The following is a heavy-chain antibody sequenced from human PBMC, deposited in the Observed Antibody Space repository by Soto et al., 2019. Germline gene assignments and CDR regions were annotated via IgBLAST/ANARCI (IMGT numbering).Heavy chain of an antibody. J-gene: IGHJ4*02. CDR2: IYHTGST. V-gene: IGHV4-31*03. Sequence: TSETLSLTCTVSGVTVSSDAYYWSWIRQPPGKGLEWIGNIYHTGSTYYSPSLKSRVDISLDRSTNQFSLRLSSVTAADTAVYYCARYSFSGTKWSKFDYWGQGTLVTVSS. CDR1: GVTVSSDAYY. D-gene: IGHD1-26*01. CDR3: ARYSFSGTKWSKFDY.